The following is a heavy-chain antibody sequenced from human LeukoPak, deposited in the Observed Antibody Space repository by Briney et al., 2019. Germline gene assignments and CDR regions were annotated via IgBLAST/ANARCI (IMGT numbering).Heavy chain of an antibody. D-gene: IGHD3-22*01. CDR2: INPNSGGT. CDR1: GYTFTGYY. J-gene: IGHJ4*02. V-gene: IGHV1-2*06. Sequence: ASVKVSCKASGYTFTGYYMHWVRQAPGQGLEWMGRINPNSGGTNYAQKFQGRVTMTRDTSISTAYMELSRLRSDDTAVYYCAREEHYYDSSGYYNPGFAYWGQGTLVTVSS. CDR3: AREEHYYDSSGYYNPGFAY.